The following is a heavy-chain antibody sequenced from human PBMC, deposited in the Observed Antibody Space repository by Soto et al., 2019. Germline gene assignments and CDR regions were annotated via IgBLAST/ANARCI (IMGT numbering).Heavy chain of an antibody. V-gene: IGHV4-4*02. CDR3: ATRPPHIFVTLLPLPS. D-gene: IGHD3-3*02. CDR2: VYHTGNT. J-gene: IGHJ6*02. CDR1: GDSISSTFW. Sequence: PLEILSLTCAVSGDSISSTFWWTWVRQSPGKGLEWIGEVYHTGNTRYNPSLKSRVTISVDKPNNQFSLKLTSMAGADTAVYYYATRPPHIFVTLLPLPSWGQGTTVTVSS.